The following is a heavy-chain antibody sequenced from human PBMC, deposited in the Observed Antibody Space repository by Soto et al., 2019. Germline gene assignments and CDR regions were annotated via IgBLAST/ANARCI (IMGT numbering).Heavy chain of an antibody. Sequence: PSETLSVTCTVSGDSMTSSNWWNWVRQPPGKGLEWIGEAHHSGRTNYNPSLKSRVTISVDRSQSHFSLQLTSVTAADTAVYYCARSEATALDYWGQGTLVT. V-gene: IGHV4-4*02. CDR3: ARSEATALDY. CDR2: AHHSGRT. J-gene: IGHJ4*02. CDR1: GDSMTSSNW.